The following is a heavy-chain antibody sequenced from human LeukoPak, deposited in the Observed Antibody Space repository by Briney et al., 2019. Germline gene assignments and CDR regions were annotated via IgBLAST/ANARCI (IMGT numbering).Heavy chain of an antibody. CDR1: GGSISSSTNW. CDR3: ARVSRRLGELDY. D-gene: IGHD3-16*01. CDR2: IYHSGGT. V-gene: IGHV4-4*02. Sequence: SETLSLTCAVSGGSISSSTNWWSWVRQPPGKGLEWIGEIYHSGGTNYNPSLKSRITISVDTSKNQFSLKLSSVTAADTAVYYCARVSRRLGELDYWGQGTLVTVSS. J-gene: IGHJ4*02.